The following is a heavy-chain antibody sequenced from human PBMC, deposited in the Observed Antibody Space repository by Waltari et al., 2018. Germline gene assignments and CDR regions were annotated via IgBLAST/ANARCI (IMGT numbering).Heavy chain of an antibody. V-gene: IGHV3-48*03. Sequence: EVYLVESGGGLEQPGGSLRLPCSASGLLFSAYEINWVRQAAGKGLEWIAYISVSGNREYYADSVKGRFTISRDNARDLVFLQMYNLRAEDTALYYCARMMPKYTSGWALDYWGQGTLVTVAS. CDR1: GLLFSAYE. J-gene: IGHJ4*02. CDR2: ISVSGNRE. CDR3: ARMMPKYTSGWALDY. D-gene: IGHD6-19*01.